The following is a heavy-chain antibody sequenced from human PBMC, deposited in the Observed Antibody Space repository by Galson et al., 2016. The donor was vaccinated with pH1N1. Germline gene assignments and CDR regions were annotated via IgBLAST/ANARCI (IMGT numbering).Heavy chain of an antibody. CDR1: GFSLSSFW. CDR3: ARAIAQGDSY. J-gene: IGHJ4*02. Sequence: LRLSCAASGFSLSSFWMTWVRQAPGKGLEGVANINQDGSVKYYVDSVKGRFTISRDSARNSLYLQMDSLRAEDTAIYYCARAIAQGDSYWGQGTLVTVSS. V-gene: IGHV3-7*01. CDR2: INQDGSVK. D-gene: IGHD2-21*01.